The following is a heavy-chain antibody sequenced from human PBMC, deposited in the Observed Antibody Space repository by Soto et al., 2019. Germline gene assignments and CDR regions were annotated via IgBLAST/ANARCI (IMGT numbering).Heavy chain of an antibody. J-gene: IGHJ5*02. V-gene: IGHV3-30*14. D-gene: IGHD6-13*01. CDR1: GFAFRSHV. CDR2: ISSDGATK. CDR3: ARSSVHIAAAGRLDL. Sequence: PGGSLRLSCTASGFAFRSHVMQWVRQAPGKGLEWVAVISSDGATKYVADSLKGRFTISRDNFESTMSLQMNNLRPEDTALYYCARSSVHIAAAGRLDLWGPGTLVTVS.